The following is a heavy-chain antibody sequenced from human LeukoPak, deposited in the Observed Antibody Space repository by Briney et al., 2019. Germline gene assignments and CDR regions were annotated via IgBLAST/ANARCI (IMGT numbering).Heavy chain of an antibody. V-gene: IGHV3-30*18. J-gene: IGHJ3*02. CDR1: GFTFSSYG. CDR2: ISYDGSNK. D-gene: IGHD2-15*01. CDR3: AKVKVVAATYHAFDI. Sequence: GGSLRLSCAASGFTFSSYGMHWVRQAPGKGLEWVAVISYDGSNKYYADSVKGRFTISRDNSKNTLYLQMNSLRAEDTALYYCAKVKVVAATYHAFDIWGQGTMVTVSS.